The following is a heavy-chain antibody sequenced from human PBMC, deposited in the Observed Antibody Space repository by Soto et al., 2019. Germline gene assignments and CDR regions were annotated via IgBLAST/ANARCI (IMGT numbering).Heavy chain of an antibody. Sequence: SGPTLVKPTQTLTLTCTFSGFSLSTSGVGVGWIRQPPGKALEWLALIYWDDDKRYSPSLKSRLTITKDTSKNQVVLTMTNMDPVDTATYSCAHLLGGCSSKGCSPLRYDYWGQGILVTVSS. CDR3: AHLLGGCSSKGCSPLRYDY. J-gene: IGHJ4*02. D-gene: IGHD2-2*01. CDR1: GFSLSTSGVG. CDR2: IYWDDDK. V-gene: IGHV2-5*02.